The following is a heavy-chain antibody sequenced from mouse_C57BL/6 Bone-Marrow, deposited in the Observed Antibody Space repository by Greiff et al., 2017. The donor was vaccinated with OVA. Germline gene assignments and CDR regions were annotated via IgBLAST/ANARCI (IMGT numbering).Heavy chain of an antibody. D-gene: IGHD3-2*02. V-gene: IGHV1-59*01. Sequence: VQLQQSGAELVRPGTSVKLSCKASGYTFTSYWMHWVKQRPGQGLEWIGVIDPSDSYTNYNQKFKGKATLTVDTSSSTAYMQLSSLTSEDSAVYYCARQLRLRYYFDYWGQGTTLTVSS. CDR3: ARQLRLRYYFDY. J-gene: IGHJ2*01. CDR1: GYTFTSYW. CDR2: IDPSDSYT.